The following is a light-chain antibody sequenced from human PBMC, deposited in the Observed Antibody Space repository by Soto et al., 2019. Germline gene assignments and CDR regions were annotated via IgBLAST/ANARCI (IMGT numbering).Light chain of an antibody. V-gene: IGKV3-11*01. CDR1: QSVRSF. Sequence: EIVLTQSPATLSLSPGERATLSCRASQSVRSFLAWYQQKPGQAPRLLIYDASTRATGIPARFSGSGSGTDFTLHISGLEPDDFAVYYCQPRSNWPRTFGPGTKVDIK. CDR2: DAS. CDR3: QPRSNWPRT. J-gene: IGKJ3*01.